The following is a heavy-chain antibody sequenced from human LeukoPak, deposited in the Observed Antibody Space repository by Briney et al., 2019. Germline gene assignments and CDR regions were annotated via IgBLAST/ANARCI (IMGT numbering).Heavy chain of an antibody. V-gene: IGHV4-34*01. CDR3: ARQAYYDSSGCFDY. Sequence: PSETLSLTCAVYGGSFSGYYWSWIRQPPGKGLEWIGEINHSGSTNYNPSLKSRVTISVDTSKNQFSLKLSSVTAADTAVYYCARQAYYDSSGCFDYWGQGTLVTVSS. CDR2: INHSGST. D-gene: IGHD3-22*01. CDR1: GGSFSGYY. J-gene: IGHJ4*02.